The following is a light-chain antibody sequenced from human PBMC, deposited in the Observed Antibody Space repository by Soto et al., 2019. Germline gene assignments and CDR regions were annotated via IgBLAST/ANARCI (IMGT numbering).Light chain of an antibody. CDR3: QQYDGSPT. J-gene: IGKJ5*01. V-gene: IGKV3-20*01. CDR2: GAS. CDR1: QSLSSSY. Sequence: EIVLTQSPGTLSLSPGERATLSCRASQSLSSSYLAWYQQKPGQAPSLLIYGASSRATGIPDRFSGSGSGTDFTLTISGLEPEDFAVYSCQQYDGSPTFGGGTRLEIK.